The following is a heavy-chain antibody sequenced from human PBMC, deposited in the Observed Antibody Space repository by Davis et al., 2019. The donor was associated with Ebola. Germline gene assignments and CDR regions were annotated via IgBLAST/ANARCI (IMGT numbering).Heavy chain of an antibody. CDR2: IYYSGST. J-gene: IGHJ5*02. CDR1: GGSITNYY. Sequence: MPSETLSLTCTVSGGSITNYYWTWIRQPPGKGLEWIGYIYYSGSTNYNPSLESRVIISLDTSKNQFFLNLSSVTAADTAAYYCARVGYCISTSCYARVGWFDPWGQGTLVTVSS. V-gene: IGHV4-59*01. D-gene: IGHD2-2*01. CDR3: ARVGYCISTSCYARVGWFDP.